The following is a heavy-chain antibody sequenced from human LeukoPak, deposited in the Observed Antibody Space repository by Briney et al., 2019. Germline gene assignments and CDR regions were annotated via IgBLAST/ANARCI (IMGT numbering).Heavy chain of an antibody. CDR2: IGPNNGVT. Sequence: ASVKVSCKASGYTFTDYFLHWVRQAPGQGLECMGWIGPNNGVTNYAQKFQGKVTMTRDTSINTAYMEVSSLRSDDTAVYYCAGDIRPRVESFDYWGQGTLVTVSS. J-gene: IGHJ4*02. D-gene: IGHD3-3*01. CDR3: AGDIRPRVESFDY. CDR1: GYTFTDYF. V-gene: IGHV1-2*02.